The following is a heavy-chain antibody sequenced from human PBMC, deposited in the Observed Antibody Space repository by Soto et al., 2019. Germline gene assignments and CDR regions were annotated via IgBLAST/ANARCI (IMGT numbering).Heavy chain of an antibody. J-gene: IGHJ4*02. D-gene: IGHD3-10*01. V-gene: IGHV3-23*01. Sequence: GGSLRLSCAASGFTFSSSAMSWVRQAPGKGLEWGSAISGSSGSTYYADSVKGRFTISRDNSKNTLYLQFNSLRAEDTAVYYCAKSKGSKPRDHFDFWGQGSLVTVSS. CDR1: GFTFSSSA. CDR3: AKSKGSKPRDHFDF. CDR2: ISGSSGST.